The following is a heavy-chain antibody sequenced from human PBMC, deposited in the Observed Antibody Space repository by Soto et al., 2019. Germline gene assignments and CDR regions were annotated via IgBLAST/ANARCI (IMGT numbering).Heavy chain of an antibody. CDR1: GFSLSTSDVG. V-gene: IGHV2-5*02. Sequence: QITLKESGPTLVKPTQTLTLTCTFSGFSLSTSDVGAGWIRQYPGKALEWLAAIYWDDDKRYSPALKSRLTITKDTSKNQVVLTLTNMDPVDTATYSCAHSLYSLSSFDYWGQGTLVTVSS. D-gene: IGHD6-6*01. J-gene: IGHJ4*02. CDR3: AHSLYSLSSFDY. CDR2: IYWDDDK.